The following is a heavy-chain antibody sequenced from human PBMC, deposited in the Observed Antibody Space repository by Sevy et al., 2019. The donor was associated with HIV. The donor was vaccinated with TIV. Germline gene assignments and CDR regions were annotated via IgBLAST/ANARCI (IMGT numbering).Heavy chain of an antibody. J-gene: IGHJ4*02. Sequence: GESLKISCEASGYRFSSHWMAWVRQMPGKGLEWMGIIYPLDSDTRYSPSFKGQVTISADKSIGTAYLQWRSLKASDTATYYCARLMNYYDGSVYTGDYWGQGTLVTVSS. CDR2: IYPLDSDT. V-gene: IGHV5-51*01. D-gene: IGHD3-22*01. CDR3: ARLMNYYDGSVYTGDY. CDR1: GYRFSSHW.